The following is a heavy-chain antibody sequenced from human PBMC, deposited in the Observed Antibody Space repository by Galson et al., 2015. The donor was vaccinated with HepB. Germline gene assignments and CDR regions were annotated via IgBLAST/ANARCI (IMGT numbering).Heavy chain of an antibody. V-gene: IGHV3-74*01. CDR2: FKTDGSCT. CDR1: AFTFRGHW. D-gene: IGHD2-2*01. J-gene: IGHJ5*02. CDR3: VRSSNSDT. Sequence: SLRLSCPASAFTFRGHWRHCVRQAPGEGLGWVSRFKTDGSCTSYADSVKGRFTISRDNAKNTVYLEMNSLRTEDTSIYYCVRSSNSDTWGQGTLVTVSS.